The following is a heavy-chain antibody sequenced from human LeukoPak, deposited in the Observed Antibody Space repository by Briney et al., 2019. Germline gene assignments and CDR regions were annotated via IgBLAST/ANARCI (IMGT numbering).Heavy chain of an antibody. J-gene: IGHJ4*02. CDR1: GDSISNYY. Sequence: PSETLSLTCTVSGDSISNYYGSWIRQTPGKGLEWIGYIHTSGSTYYNPSLKSRVTISVDTSKNQFSLKLSSVTAADTAVYYCARGYYDTSAYSNPFDFWGQGTLVTVSS. D-gene: IGHD3-22*01. CDR3: ARGYYDTSAYSNPFDF. CDR2: IHTSGST. V-gene: IGHV4-4*09.